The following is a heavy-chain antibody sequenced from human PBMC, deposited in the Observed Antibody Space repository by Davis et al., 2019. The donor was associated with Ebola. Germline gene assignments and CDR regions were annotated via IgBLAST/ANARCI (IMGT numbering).Heavy chain of an antibody. CDR3: AKGAYGDYSTVTYYYYGMDV. J-gene: IGHJ6*02. Sequence: PGGSLRLSCAASGFTFSSYAMHWVRQAPGKGLEWVAVISYDGSNKYYADSVKGRFTISRDNSKNTLYLQMNSLRAEDTAVYYCAKGAYGDYSTVTYYYYGMDVWGQGTTVTVSS. CDR1: GFTFSSYA. CDR2: ISYDGSNK. V-gene: IGHV3-30-3*02. D-gene: IGHD4-17*01.